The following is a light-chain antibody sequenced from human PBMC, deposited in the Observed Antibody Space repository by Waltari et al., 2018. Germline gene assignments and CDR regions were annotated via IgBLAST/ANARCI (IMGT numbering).Light chain of an antibody. CDR1: SSDVGAFDP. CDR2: EVI. J-gene: IGLJ1*01. Sequence: QSALTQPASVSGSPGQSITISCTGTSSDVGAFDPVSWYQQHPGKAPQLIIYEVIRRPSGISDRFSGSKSDNTASLTIFDLQPEDEADYYCSSFTTRSTYAFGAGTKVTVL. CDR3: SSFTTRSTYA. V-gene: IGLV2-14*01.